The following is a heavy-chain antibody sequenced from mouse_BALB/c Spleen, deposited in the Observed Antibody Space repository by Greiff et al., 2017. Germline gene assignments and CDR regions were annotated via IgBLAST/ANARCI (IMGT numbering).Heavy chain of an antibody. V-gene: IGHV2-6-2*01. CDR3: ARDYRYGYAMDY. D-gene: IGHD2-14*01. Sequence: VQVVESGPDLVAPSQSLSITCTVSGFSFTSYGVHWVRQPPGKGLEWLVVIWSDGSTTYNSAPKSRLSISKDNSKSQVFLKMNSLQTDDTAMYYCARDYRYGYAMDYWGQGTSVTVSS. CDR1: GFSFTSYG. J-gene: IGHJ4*01. CDR2: IWSDGST.